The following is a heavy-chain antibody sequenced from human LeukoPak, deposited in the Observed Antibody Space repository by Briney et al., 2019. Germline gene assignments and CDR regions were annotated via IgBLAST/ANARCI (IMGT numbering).Heavy chain of an antibody. CDR3: ARDRRIAGHGDFDY. CDR2: IDYSGSS. Sequence: SSETLSLTCIVSGDSISSGSFYCGWIRQPPGQGLEWIGSIDYSGSSYYNPSLQSRVTISVDTSKNQFSLRLKSVTASDTAVYYCARDRRIAGHGDFDYWGPGTLVTVSS. CDR1: GDSISSGSFY. D-gene: IGHD6-6*01. J-gene: IGHJ4*02. V-gene: IGHV4-39*02.